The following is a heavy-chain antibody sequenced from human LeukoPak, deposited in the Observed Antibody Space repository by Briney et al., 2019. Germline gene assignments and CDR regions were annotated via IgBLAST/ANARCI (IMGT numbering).Heavy chain of an antibody. CDR2: VSGSAGRT. V-gene: IGHV3-23*01. J-gene: IGHJ6*03. Sequence: GGSLRLFCAASGFTFSSFAMTWVRQAPGKGLEWVSTVSGSAGRTDYADSVKGRFTISRDNLKNTLYLQMNGLRAEDTAVYYCAKNRGHCVDGVCHNYYYMDVWGRGTTVTVSS. CDR1: GFTFSSFA. CDR3: AKNRGHCVDGVCHNYYYMDV. D-gene: IGHD2-8*02.